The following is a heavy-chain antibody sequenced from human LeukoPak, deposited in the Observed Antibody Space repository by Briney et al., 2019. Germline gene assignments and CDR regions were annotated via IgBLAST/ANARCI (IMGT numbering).Heavy chain of an antibody. V-gene: IGHV3-21*01. Sequence: GGSLRLSCAASGFTFSSYSMNWVRQAPGKGLEWVSSISSSSSYIYYADSVKGRFTISRDNAKNSLYLQMNSLRAEDTAVYYCAREWEPLPHDGAFDIWGQGTMVTVSS. CDR2: ISSSSSYI. J-gene: IGHJ3*02. CDR1: GFTFSSYS. CDR3: AREWEPLPHDGAFDI. D-gene: IGHD1-26*01.